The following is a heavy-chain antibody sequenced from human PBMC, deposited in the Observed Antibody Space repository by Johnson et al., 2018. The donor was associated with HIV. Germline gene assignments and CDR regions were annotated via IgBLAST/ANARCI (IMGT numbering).Heavy chain of an antibody. D-gene: IGHD5-12*01. CDR3: AKDRSGYSGFPQSGVDAFDI. J-gene: IGHJ3*02. CDR2: ISYDGSNK. Sequence: QVQLVESGGGLVQPGGSLRLSCAASGFTFSSYAMHWVRQAPGKGLEWVAVISYDGSNKYYADSVKGRFTISRDNSKNTLYLQMNSLRAEDTAVYYCAKDRSGYSGFPQSGVDAFDIWGQGTMVTVSS. CDR1: GFTFSSYA. V-gene: IGHV3-30-3*01.